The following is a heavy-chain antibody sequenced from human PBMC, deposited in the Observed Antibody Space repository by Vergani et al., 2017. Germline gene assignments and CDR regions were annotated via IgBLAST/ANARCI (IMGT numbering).Heavy chain of an antibody. V-gene: IGHV4-34*02. J-gene: IGHJ6*03. Sequence: QVQLQQWGAGVVKPSGTLSLTCAVFGESFSSFYWSWIRQPPGKGLEWIGEINNDGHTNYNPSLESRVTVSRDTAKNQFYLNLMSVTAADTAIYFCARVNTETNGHLYYYYYMDVWGQGTAVTVS. CDR3: ARVNTETNGHLYYYYYMDV. CDR1: GESFSSFY. CDR2: INNDGHT. D-gene: IGHD4-11*01.